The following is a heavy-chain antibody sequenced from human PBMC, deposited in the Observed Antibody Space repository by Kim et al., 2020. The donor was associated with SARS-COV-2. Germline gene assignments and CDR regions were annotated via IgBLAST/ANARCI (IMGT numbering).Heavy chain of an antibody. CDR3: ARLDGSGSYYSRGRGYGMDV. Sequence: ASVKVSCKASGYTFTSYGISWVRQAPGQGLEWMGWISAYNGNTNYAQKLQGRVTMTTDTSTSTAYMELRSLRSNDTAVYYCARLDGSGSYYSRGRGYGMDVWGQGTTVTVSS. V-gene: IGHV1-18*01. CDR2: ISAYNGNT. CDR1: GYTFTSYG. J-gene: IGHJ6*02. D-gene: IGHD3-10*01.